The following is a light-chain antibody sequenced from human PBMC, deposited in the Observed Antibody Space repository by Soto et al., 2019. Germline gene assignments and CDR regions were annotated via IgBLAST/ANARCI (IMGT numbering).Light chain of an antibody. CDR1: QGIANE. CDR2: AAS. Sequence: GDRVTVTCRASQGIANELGWYQQKPGKAPKLLINAASSLQSGVPSRFSGSGSGTDFTLTISSLQPEDFATYYCLQDYTYPWTFGQGTKVDIK. J-gene: IGKJ1*01. CDR3: LQDYTYPWT. V-gene: IGKV1-6*01.